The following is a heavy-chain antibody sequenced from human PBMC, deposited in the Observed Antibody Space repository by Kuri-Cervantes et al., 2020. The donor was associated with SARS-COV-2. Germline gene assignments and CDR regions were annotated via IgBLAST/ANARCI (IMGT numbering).Heavy chain of an antibody. CDR2: TYYRSKWYN. J-gene: IGHJ6*03. Sequence: SCAISGDSVSSNSAAWNWVRQSPSRGLEWLGRTYYRSKWYNDYAVSVKSRITINPDTSKNQSSLQLNSVTPEDTAVYYCARGSYSNYGYYYYYYMDVWGKGTTVTVSS. CDR3: ARGSYSNYGYYYYYYMDV. D-gene: IGHD4-11*01. V-gene: IGHV6-1*01. CDR1: GDSVSSNSAA.